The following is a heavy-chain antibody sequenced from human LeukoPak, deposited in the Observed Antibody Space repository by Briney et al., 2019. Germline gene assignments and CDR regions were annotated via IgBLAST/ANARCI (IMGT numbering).Heavy chain of an antibody. J-gene: IGHJ4*02. V-gene: IGHV3-48*01. D-gene: IGHD2-15*01. Sequence: PGGSLRLSCAASGFTLSSYSMDWVRQAPGKGLEWISYISGSGSTIYYADSVKGRFTISRDNSKNTLYLQMNSLRAEDTAVYYCAREDYCSGGSCYSRFDYWGQGTLVTVSS. CDR2: ISGSGSTI. CDR3: AREDYCSGGSCYSRFDY. CDR1: GFTLSSYS.